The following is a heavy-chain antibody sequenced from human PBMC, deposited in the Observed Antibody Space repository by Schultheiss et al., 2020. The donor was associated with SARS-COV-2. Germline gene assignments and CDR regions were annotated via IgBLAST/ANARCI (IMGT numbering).Heavy chain of an antibody. Sequence: GGSLRLSCAASGFTFSNYFMHWVRQAPGKGLEWVAVIWYEGNNKYYGDSVKGRFTISRDNSNNTLYLQMNSLRADDTAVYYCAKGNPTRDYFDYWGQGTLVTGSS. CDR2: IWYEGNNK. V-gene: IGHV3-33*06. D-gene: IGHD1-14*01. J-gene: IGHJ4*02. CDR1: GFTFSNYF. CDR3: AKGNPTRDYFDY.